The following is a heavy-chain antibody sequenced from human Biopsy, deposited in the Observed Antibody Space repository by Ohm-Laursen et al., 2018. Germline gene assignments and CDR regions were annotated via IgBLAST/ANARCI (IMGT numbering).Heavy chain of an antibody. D-gene: IGHD1-1*01. CDR1: GFTVSNKY. J-gene: IGHJ6*02. V-gene: IGHV3-53*01. CDR2: IYTGGTT. Sequence: GSLRLSCAASGFTVSNKYMSWVRQAPGKGLEWVSVIYTGGTTHYADSVRGRFTISRDNSMNTLYLQMNSLRAEDTAVYYCARGGRGYNYQYYYGMDVWGQGTAVTVSS. CDR3: ARGGRGYNYQYYYGMDV.